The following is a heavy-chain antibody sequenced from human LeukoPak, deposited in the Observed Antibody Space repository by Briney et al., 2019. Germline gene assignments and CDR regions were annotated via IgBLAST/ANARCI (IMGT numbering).Heavy chain of an antibody. V-gene: IGHV3-11*01. D-gene: IGHD5-24*01. J-gene: IGHJ4*02. Sequence: GGSLRLSCAASGFTFSDYYMSWIRQAPGKGLEWVSYISSSGSTIYYADSVKGRFTISRDNAKNSLYLQMNSLRAEDTAVYYCARGSTRWSRSTACNGWGQGTLVTVSS. CDR3: ARGSTRWSRSTACNG. CDR1: GFTFSDYY. CDR2: ISSSGSTI.